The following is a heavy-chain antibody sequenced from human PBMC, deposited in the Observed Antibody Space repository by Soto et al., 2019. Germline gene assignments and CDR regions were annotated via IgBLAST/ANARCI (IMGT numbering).Heavy chain of an antibody. CDR2: IYYSGST. V-gene: IGHV4-59*01. Sequence: SETLSLTCTVSGGSISSYYWSWIRQPPGKGLEWIGYIYYSGSTNYNPSLKSRVTISVDTSKNQFSLKLSSVTAADTAVYYCARAWSGYYGPYFDYWGQGTLVTVSS. CDR3: ARAWSGYYGPYFDY. D-gene: IGHD3-3*01. J-gene: IGHJ4*02. CDR1: GGSISSYY.